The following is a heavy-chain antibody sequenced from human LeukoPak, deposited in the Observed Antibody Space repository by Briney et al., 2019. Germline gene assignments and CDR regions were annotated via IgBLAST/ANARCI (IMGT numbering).Heavy chain of an antibody. CDR2: ISGSGGST. D-gene: IGHD6-13*01. V-gene: IGHV3-23*01. CDR1: GFTFSSYA. Sequence: GGSLRLSCAASGFTFSSYAMSWVRQAPGKGLEWVSAISGSGGSTYYADSVKGRFTISRDNSKNTLYLQMNSLRAEDTAVYYCARTSVAAAKGILGFDYWGQGTLVTVSS. J-gene: IGHJ4*02. CDR3: ARTSVAAAKGILGFDY.